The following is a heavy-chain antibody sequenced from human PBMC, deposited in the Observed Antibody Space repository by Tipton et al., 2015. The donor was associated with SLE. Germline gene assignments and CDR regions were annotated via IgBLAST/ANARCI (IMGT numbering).Heavy chain of an antibody. Sequence: SLRLSCAASGFTFSSYALSWVRQAPWKGLEWVSAITGSGSTTYYADSVKGRFTISRDNSKNTLYLQMNSLRVEDTGIYYCAKDVGADSYYYYIDVWGKGTTVTVSS. CDR2: ITGSGSTT. D-gene: IGHD1-26*01. J-gene: IGHJ6*03. CDR1: GFTFSSYA. V-gene: IGHV3-23*01. CDR3: AKDVGADSYYYYIDV.